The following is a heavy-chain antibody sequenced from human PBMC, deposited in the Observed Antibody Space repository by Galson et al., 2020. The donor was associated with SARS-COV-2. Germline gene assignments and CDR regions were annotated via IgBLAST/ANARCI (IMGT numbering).Heavy chain of an antibody. Sequence: ASVKVSCKASGYTFTGYYMHWVRQAPGQGLEWMGWINPNSGGTNYAQKFQGRVTMTRDTSISTAYMELSRPRSDDTAVYYCARVIGGFGELFPYYYYGMDVWGQGTTVTVSS. V-gene: IGHV1-2*02. J-gene: IGHJ6*02. CDR3: ARVIGGFGELFPYYYYGMDV. D-gene: IGHD3-10*01. CDR2: INPNSGGT. CDR1: GYTFTGYY.